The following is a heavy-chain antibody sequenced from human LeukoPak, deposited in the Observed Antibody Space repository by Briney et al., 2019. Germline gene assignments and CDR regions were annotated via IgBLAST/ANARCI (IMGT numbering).Heavy chain of an antibody. CDR1: GFTFSYHY. CDR3: ARTHSPSGYSYFFDY. D-gene: IGHD3-22*01. Sequence: PGGSLRLPCAASGFTFSYHYMSWIRQAPGKGLEWVSHISSGNGYTDYADSVKGRFIISRDNAKNSLYLQMNSLRAEDTAVYYCARTHSPSGYSYFFDYWGQGTLVTVSS. V-gene: IGHV3-11*03. CDR2: ISSGNGYT. J-gene: IGHJ4*02.